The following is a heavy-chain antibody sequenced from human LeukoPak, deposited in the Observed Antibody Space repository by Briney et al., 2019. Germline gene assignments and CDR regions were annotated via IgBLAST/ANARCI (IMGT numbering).Heavy chain of an antibody. J-gene: IGHJ4*02. V-gene: IGHV3-30*02. Sequence: PGGSLTLSCAASGFSFSSYGMYWVRQAPGKGLEWVAFIRYDGSKKYYADSVKGRFTISRDNSKNTLYLQMNSLRAEDTAVYYCAKIGNYYYDSSGTLDYWGQGTLVTVSS. CDR3: AKIGNYYYDSSGTLDY. D-gene: IGHD3-22*01. CDR2: IRYDGSKK. CDR1: GFSFSSYG.